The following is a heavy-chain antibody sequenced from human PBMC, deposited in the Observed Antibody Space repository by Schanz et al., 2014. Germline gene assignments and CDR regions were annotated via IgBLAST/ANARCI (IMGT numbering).Heavy chain of an antibody. J-gene: IGHJ3*02. CDR2: VSHDGFTK. CDR3: ATDYSGGGCHI. Sequence: QVQLVESGGGVVQPGGSLRLSCVASGFSFSGFAVHWVRQAPGKGLEWVSIVSHDGFTKHYADSVRGRFTLSRDNSKNTVYLKMNSLRAEDTALYFCATDYSGGGCHIWGQGTMVTVSS. CDR1: GFSFSGFA. D-gene: IGHD6-19*01. V-gene: IGHV3-30*04.